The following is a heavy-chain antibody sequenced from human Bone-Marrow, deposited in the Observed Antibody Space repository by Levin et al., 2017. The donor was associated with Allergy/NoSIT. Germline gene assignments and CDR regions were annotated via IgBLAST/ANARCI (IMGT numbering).Heavy chain of an antibody. CDR3: ARGLGAQGPYAPPTAYFDY. J-gene: IGHJ4*02. CDR1: GYTFTSYD. Sequence: ASVKVSCKASGYTFTSYDINWVRQATGQGLEWMGWMNPNSGNTGYAQKFQGRVTMTRNTSISTAYMELSSLRSEDTAVYYCARGLGAQGPYAPPTAYFDYWGQGTLVTVSS. V-gene: IGHV1-8*01. D-gene: IGHD2-8*01. CDR2: MNPNSGNT.